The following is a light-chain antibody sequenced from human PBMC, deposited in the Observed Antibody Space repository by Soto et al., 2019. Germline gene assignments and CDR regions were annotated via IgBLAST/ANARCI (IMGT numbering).Light chain of an antibody. CDR1: QTISNY. V-gene: IGKV1-6*01. Sequence: IKMTQSPSTLSASVGDRVTITCRASQTISNYLNWYQQKPGKAPKLLIFAASSLQSGVPSRFSGSGSGTDFTLAISSLQPEDSATYYCLQDINYPWTFGQGTKVDIK. J-gene: IGKJ1*01. CDR3: LQDINYPWT. CDR2: AAS.